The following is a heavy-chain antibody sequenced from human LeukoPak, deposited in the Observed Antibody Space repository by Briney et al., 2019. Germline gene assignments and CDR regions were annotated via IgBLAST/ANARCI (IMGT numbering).Heavy chain of an antibody. J-gene: IGHJ4*02. CDR1: GGSISGYY. V-gene: IGHV4-59*01. Sequence: SETLSLTCTVSGGSISGYYWSWIRQPPGKGLEWIGYIYYSGSTDYNPSLKSRGTISVHTSKNQFSMKLISVTAADTAVYYCARYTAMTHFDYWGQGTLVTVSS. CDR3: ARYTAMTHFDY. CDR2: IYYSGST. D-gene: IGHD5-18*01.